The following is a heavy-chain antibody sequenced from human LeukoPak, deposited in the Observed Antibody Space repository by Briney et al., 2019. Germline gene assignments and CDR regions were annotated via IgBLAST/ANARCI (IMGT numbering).Heavy chain of an antibody. CDR2: INWNGGST. J-gene: IGHJ6*03. Sequence: GGSLRLSCAASGFTFDDYGMSWVRQAPGKGLEWVSGINWNGGSTGYADSVKGRFTISRDNAKNSLYLQMNSLRAEDTAVYYCARCYSSGWYAEVGDYYYMDVWGKGTTVTVSS. CDR1: GFTFDDYG. D-gene: IGHD6-19*01. CDR3: ARCYSSGWYAEVGDYYYMDV. V-gene: IGHV3-20*04.